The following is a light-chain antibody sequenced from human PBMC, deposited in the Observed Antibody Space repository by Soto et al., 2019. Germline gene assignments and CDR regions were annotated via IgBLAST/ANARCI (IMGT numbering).Light chain of an antibody. CDR2: AAS. J-gene: IGKJ3*01. CDR3: QKYNSAPRS. Sequence: DIQMTQSPSSLSASVGDRVTTTCRASQGISNYLAWYQQKPGKVPKLLIYAASTLQSGVPSRFSGSGSGTAFTLTISSLQPEDVATYYCQKYNSAPRSFGPGTKVDIK. CDR1: QGISNY. V-gene: IGKV1-27*01.